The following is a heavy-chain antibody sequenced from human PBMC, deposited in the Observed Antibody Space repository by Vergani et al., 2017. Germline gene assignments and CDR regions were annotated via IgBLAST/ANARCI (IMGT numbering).Heavy chain of an antibody. D-gene: IGHD2-2*01. CDR3: AXEYSSTSGRAFDF. Sequence: QLVESGGGWVQPGGSLRLSFFVSLFSFLSYLMPFFLPAPGKGLEWVSFVSTGTKSQSYAESVKGRFTISRDSAKNSLYLQMDSLRAEDTAVYYCAXEYSSTSGRAFDFWGQGTKVTVSS. V-gene: IGHV3-48*01. CDR1: LFSFLSYL. CDR2: VSTGTKSQ. J-gene: IGHJ3*01.